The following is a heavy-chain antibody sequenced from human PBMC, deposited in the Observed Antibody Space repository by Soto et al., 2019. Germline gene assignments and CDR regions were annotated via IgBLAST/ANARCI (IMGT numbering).Heavy chain of an antibody. D-gene: IGHD6-19*01. V-gene: IGHV3-48*01. CDR3: ARDMYSSGWYGGFDY. CDR1: GFTFSSYS. CDR2: TSSSSSTI. J-gene: IGHJ4*02. Sequence: PGGSLRLSCAASGFTFSSYSMNWVRQAPGKGLEWVSYTSSSSSTIYYADSVKGRFTISRDNAKNSLYLQMNSLRAEDTAVYYCARDMYSSGWYGGFDYWGQGTLVTVSS.